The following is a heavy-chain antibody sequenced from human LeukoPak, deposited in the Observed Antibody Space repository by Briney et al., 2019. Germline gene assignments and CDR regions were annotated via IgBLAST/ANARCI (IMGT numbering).Heavy chain of an antibody. Sequence: GGSLRLSCAASGFTFDDYAMHWVRQAPGKGLEWVSGISWSGGSIGYADSVKGRFTISRDNAKNSLYLQMNSLRAEDMALYYCAKGLESSSWFSLDYGGQGTLVTVSS. CDR2: ISWSGGSI. CDR3: AKGLESSSWFSLDY. J-gene: IGHJ4*02. D-gene: IGHD6-13*01. V-gene: IGHV3-9*03. CDR1: GFTFDDYA.